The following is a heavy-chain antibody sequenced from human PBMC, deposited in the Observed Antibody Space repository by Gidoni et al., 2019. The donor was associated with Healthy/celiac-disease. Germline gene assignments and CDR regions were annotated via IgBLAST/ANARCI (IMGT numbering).Heavy chain of an antibody. CDR2: ISWDGGST. D-gene: IGHD1-20*01. J-gene: IGHJ4*02. Sequence: EVQLVESGGVVVQPGGSLRLSCAASGFTFDDYTMHWVRQAPGKGLEWVSLISWDGGSTYYADSVKGRFTISRDNSKNSLYLQMNSLRTEDTALYYCAKDEGLSVYLERPGSFDYWGQGTLVTVSS. CDR3: AKDEGLSVYLERPGSFDY. CDR1: GFTFDDYT. V-gene: IGHV3-43*01.